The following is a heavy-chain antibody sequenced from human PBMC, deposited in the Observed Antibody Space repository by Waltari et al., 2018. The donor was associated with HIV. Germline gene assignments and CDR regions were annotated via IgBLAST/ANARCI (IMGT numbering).Heavy chain of an antibody. CDR2: ISGGSSFL. CDR3: ARVNYQYAMDV. J-gene: IGHJ6*02. CDR1: GFTFASHW. V-gene: IGHV3-21*01. Sequence: EVQLVESGGGLVQPGGSLRLSCAASGFTFASHWMSWVRQAPGKGLEWVSSISGGSSFLSYADSMKGRFTISRDNAKSSLFLQMNSLRAEDTAVYFCARVNYQYAMDVWGQGTTVTVSS.